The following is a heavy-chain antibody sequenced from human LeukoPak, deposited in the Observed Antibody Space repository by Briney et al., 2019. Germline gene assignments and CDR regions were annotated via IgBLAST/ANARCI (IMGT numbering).Heavy chain of an antibody. CDR1: GFTVSSYG. D-gene: IGHD6-19*01. V-gene: IGHV3-30*02. CDR3: AGDSGGWYWGYFDY. CDR2: IRYDGTDK. J-gene: IGHJ4*02. Sequence: PGGSLRLSCAASGFTVSSYGMHWVRQAPGKGLEWVAFIRYDGTDKYYADSVKGRFTISRDNSRNTLYLHMNSLRAEDTAVYYCAGDSGGWYWGYFDYWGQGTLVTVSS.